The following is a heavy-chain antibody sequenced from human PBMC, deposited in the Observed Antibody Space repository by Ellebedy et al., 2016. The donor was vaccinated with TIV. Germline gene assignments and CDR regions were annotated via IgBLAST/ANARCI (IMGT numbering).Heavy chain of an antibody. Sequence: SETLSLXXTVSGGSISSYYWSWIRQPPGKGLEWIGYIYYSGSTNYNPSLKSRVTISVDTSKNQFSLKLSSVTAADTAVYYCARGRRYFDWLLSRYYFDYWGQGTLVTVSS. D-gene: IGHD3-9*01. V-gene: IGHV4-59*12. CDR3: ARGRRYFDWLLSRYYFDY. J-gene: IGHJ4*02. CDR2: IYYSGST. CDR1: GGSISSYY.